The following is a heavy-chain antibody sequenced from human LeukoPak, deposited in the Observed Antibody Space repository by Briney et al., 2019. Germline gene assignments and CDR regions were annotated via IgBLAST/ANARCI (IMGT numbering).Heavy chain of an antibody. D-gene: IGHD3-16*01. J-gene: IGHJ4*02. Sequence: GGSLRLSCEASGFTFSSYGMHWVRQAPGKGLEWVAFIRHDGSIKNYADSVKGRSTISRDNSKNTLYLQMNSLRAEDTAVYYCAKDSLADIDYWGQGTLVTVSS. CDR1: GFTFSSYG. CDR3: AKDSLADIDY. V-gene: IGHV3-30*02. CDR2: IRHDGSIK.